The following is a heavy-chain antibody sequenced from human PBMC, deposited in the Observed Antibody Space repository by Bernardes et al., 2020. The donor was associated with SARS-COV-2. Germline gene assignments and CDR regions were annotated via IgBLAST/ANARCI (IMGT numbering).Heavy chain of an antibody. CDR3: AKDSDTLYDFWSGSDYGMDV. CDR1: GFTFSSYA. D-gene: IGHD3-3*01. J-gene: IGHJ6*02. CDR2: ISGSGGST. V-gene: IGHV3-23*01. Sequence: GGSLRLSCAASGFTFSSYAMSWVRQAPGQGLAWVSAISGSGGSTYYADSVKGRFTISRDNSKNTLYLQMNSLRAEDTAVYYCAKDSDTLYDFWSGSDYGMDVWSQGTTVTDSS.